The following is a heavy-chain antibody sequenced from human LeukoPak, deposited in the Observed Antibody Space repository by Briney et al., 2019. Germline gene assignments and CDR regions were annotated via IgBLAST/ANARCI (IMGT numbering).Heavy chain of an antibody. D-gene: IGHD6-13*01. CDR1: GFTFSSYG. J-gene: IGHJ3*02. CDR2: ISYDGSNK. Sequence: GGSLRLSCAASGFTFSSYGMHWVRQAPGKGLEWVAVISYDGSNKYYADSVKGRFTISRDNSKNTLYLQMNSLRAEDTAVYSCAKDVSIAAAGNDAFDIWGQGTMVTVSS. V-gene: IGHV3-30*18. CDR3: AKDVSIAAAGNDAFDI.